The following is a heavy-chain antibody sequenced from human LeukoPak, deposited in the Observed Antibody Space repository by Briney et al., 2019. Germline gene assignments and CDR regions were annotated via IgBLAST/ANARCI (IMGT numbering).Heavy chain of an antibody. CDR3: ARDRELGDYYGSGSYYNAIYYYYYYGMDV. D-gene: IGHD3-10*01. J-gene: IGHJ6*02. CDR1: GFTFSDYY. V-gene: IGHV3-11*01. CDR2: ISSSGSTI. Sequence: GGSLRLSCAASGFTFSDYYMSWIRQAPGKGLEWVSYISSSGSTIYYADSVKGRFTISRDNAKNSLYPQMNSLRAEDTAVYYCARDRELGDYYGSGSYYNAIYYYYYYGMDVWGQGTTVTVSS.